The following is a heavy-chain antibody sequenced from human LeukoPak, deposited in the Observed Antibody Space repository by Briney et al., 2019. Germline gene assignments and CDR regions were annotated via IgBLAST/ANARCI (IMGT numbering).Heavy chain of an antibody. V-gene: IGHV3-7*03. D-gene: IGHD6-13*01. J-gene: IGHJ3*02. CDR1: GFTFSSYC. CDR3: ARGPRGWQQLYDAFDI. Sequence: PGGSLRLSCAASGFTFSSYCMSWVRQAPGKGLEWVANIKQDGSEEYYVDSVKRRFTISRNNAKNSLYLQMNSLRSEDTAVYYCARGPRGWQQLYDAFDIWGQGTMVTVSS. CDR2: IKQDGSEE.